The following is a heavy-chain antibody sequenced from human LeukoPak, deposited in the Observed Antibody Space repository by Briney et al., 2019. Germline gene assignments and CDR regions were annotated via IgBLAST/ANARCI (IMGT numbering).Heavy chain of an antibody. CDR3: AGDTYSHLSPFDY. V-gene: IGHV3-48*01. CDR2: ISSSSSTI. CDR1: GFTFSSFS. J-gene: IGHJ4*02. D-gene: IGHD5-18*01. Sequence: GGSLRLSCAASGFTFSSFSMNWVRQAPGKGLEWVSYISSSSSTIYYADSVKGRFTISRDNAKNSLYLQMNSLRAEDTAVYYCAGDTYSHLSPFDYWGQGTLVTVSS.